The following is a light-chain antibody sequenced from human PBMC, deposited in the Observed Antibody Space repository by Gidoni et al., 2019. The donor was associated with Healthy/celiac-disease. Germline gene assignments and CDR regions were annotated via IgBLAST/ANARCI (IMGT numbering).Light chain of an antibody. Sequence: QSALTQPASVSGSPGQPITISCTGTSSDVGGYNYVSWYQQHPAKAPKLMIYDVSNRPSGVSNRFSGSKSGNTASLTISGLQAEDEADYYCSSYTSSSTPYVVFGGGTKLTVL. CDR1: SSDVGGYNY. J-gene: IGLJ2*01. CDR3: SSYTSSSTPYVV. V-gene: IGLV2-14*01. CDR2: DVS.